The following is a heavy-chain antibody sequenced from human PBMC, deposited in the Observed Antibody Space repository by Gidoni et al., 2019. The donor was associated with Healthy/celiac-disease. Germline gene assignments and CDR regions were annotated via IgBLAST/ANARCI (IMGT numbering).Heavy chain of an antibody. V-gene: IGHV1-69*02. J-gene: IGHJ4*02. D-gene: IGHD5-12*01. CDR3: ASGDSAAFEY. CDR1: GGTFSSYP. CDR2: IIPILGIE. Sequence: QVQLVQSGAEVKKLGSPVKVSCKASGGTFSSYPISWVRQPPGQGVEWMGRIIPILGIENYGQKFQGRVTITADKSTSTAYMELSSLRSEDTAVYYCASGDSAAFEYWGQGTLVTVSS.